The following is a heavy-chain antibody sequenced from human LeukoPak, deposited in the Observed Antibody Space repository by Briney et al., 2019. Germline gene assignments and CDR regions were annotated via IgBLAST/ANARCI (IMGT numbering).Heavy chain of an antibody. CDR2: IYTSGST. D-gene: IGHD3-22*01. V-gene: IGHV4-61*02. CDR1: GGSISSGSYY. CDR3: ARSSGYYLYYFDY. J-gene: IGHJ4*02. Sequence: SQTLSLNCTVSGGSISSGSYYWSWIRQPAGKGLEWIGRIYTSGSTNYNPSLKSRVTISVDTSKNQFSLKLSSVTAADTAVYYCARSSGYYLYYFDYWGQGTLVTVSS.